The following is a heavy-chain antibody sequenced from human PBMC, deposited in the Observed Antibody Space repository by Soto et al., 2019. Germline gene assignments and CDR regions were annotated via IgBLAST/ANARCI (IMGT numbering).Heavy chain of an antibody. Sequence: PGGSLRLSCAGSGFTFSNYAMSWVRQAPGKGLEWVSAISSAVNTYYADSVKGRFTISRDNAKNSLYLQMNSLRAEDTAVYYCARGSTYYYDSSGYYIYYFDYWGQGTLVTVSS. J-gene: IGHJ4*02. CDR2: ISSAVNT. CDR3: ARGSTYYYDSSGYYIYYFDY. D-gene: IGHD3-22*01. V-gene: IGHV3-23*01. CDR1: GFTFSNYA.